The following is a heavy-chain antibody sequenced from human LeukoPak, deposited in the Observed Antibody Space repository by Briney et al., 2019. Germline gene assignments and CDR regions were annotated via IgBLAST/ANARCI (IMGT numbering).Heavy chain of an antibody. CDR3: ARRAYWSSTSCYEYWFDP. CDR2: IIYRGPT. Sequence: SQTLSLTCTVSSGAICGSSSYRGWIRPHPGRGTGWIRIIIYRGPTSYNPSLNSPLTIYVDPSKKQFSLKTNSATPTDTADNYCARRAYWSSTSCYEYWFDPWGRGTLVTVSS. D-gene: IGHD2-2*01. J-gene: IGHJ5*02. V-gene: IGHV4-39*01. CDR1: SGAICGSSSY.